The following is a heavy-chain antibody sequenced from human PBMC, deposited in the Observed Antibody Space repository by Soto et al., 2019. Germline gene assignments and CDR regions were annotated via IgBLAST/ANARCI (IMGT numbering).Heavy chain of an antibody. V-gene: IGHV3-21*01. CDR2: LTRSSSYI. CDR1: GFTFSTYS. J-gene: IGHJ6*03. Sequence: EVQLVESGGGLVKPGGSLRLSCSASGFTFSTYSMSWVRQAPGKGLEWVSFLTRSSSYIYYADSVKGRFTIPRDNAMNSLYLQMNSLRAEDTAVYYCARPRHGDPGRFSYYYMDVWGKGTTVTVSS. D-gene: IGHD4-17*01. CDR3: ARPRHGDPGRFSYYYMDV.